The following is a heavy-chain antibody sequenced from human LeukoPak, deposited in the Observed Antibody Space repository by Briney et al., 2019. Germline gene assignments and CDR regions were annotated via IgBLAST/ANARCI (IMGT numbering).Heavy chain of an antibody. CDR2: IHSDGIGT. D-gene: IGHD3-10*01. J-gene: IGHJ4*02. CDR1: GFTFSSYW. V-gene: IGHV3-74*01. CDR3: AMASKITLVRGDFDY. Sequence: PGGSLRLSCAASGFTFSSYWMHWIRQAPGKGLVWVSRIHSDGIGTSYADSVKGRFTISRDNSKNTLYLQMSSLRAEDTAVYYCAMASKITLVRGDFDYWGQGTLVTVSS.